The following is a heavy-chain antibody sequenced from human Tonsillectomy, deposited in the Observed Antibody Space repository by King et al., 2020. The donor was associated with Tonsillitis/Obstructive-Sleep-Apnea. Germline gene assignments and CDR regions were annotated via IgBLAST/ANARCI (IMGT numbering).Heavy chain of an antibody. CDR1: GFTFSSYA. V-gene: IGHV3-23*04. Sequence: VQLVESGGGLVQPGGSLRLSCAASGFTFSSYAMSWVRQAPGKGLEWVSAISGSGGSTYYAASVKGRFTISRDNSKNTLYLQMNSLMAEGTAVYYCAXXXVVVVXAALXYWGQXTLVTV. D-gene: IGHD2-2*01. CDR2: ISGSGGST. J-gene: IGHJ4*02. CDR3: AXXXVVVVXAALXY.